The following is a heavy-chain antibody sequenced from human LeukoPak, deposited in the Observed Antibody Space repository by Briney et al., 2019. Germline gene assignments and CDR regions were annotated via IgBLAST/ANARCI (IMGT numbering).Heavy chain of an antibody. D-gene: IGHD3-3*01. Sequence: GGSLRLSCAASGFTFSNYAMSWVRQAPGKGLEWVSAISGSGGSTYYADSVKGRFTISRDNSKNMLLLQISSLRAEDTATYYCAKDCVGVAIPDYWGQGTLVTVSS. V-gene: IGHV3-23*01. J-gene: IGHJ4*02. CDR3: AKDCVGVAIPDY. CDR2: ISGSGGST. CDR1: GFTFSNYA.